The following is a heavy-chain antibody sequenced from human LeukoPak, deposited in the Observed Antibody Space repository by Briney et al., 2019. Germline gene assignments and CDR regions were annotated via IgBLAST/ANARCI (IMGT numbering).Heavy chain of an antibody. Sequence: SETLSLTCTVSGGSISSGGFYWSWIRQHPGKGLEWIGYIYYTGSTFYNPSLKSRITISVDTSKNQFSLKLSSVTAADTAVYYCARESMVYANTWFDPWGQGTLVTVSS. CDR3: ARESMVYANTWFDP. D-gene: IGHD2-8*01. CDR1: GGSISSGGFY. J-gene: IGHJ5*02. CDR2: IYYTGST. V-gene: IGHV4-31*03.